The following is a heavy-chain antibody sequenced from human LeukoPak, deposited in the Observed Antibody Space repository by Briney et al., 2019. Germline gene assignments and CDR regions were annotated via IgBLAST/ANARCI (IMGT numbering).Heavy chain of an antibody. D-gene: IGHD1-1*01. CDR1: GYTFTGYY. CDR2: INPNSGGT. CDR3: ARETTGTTLYAFDI. J-gene: IGHJ3*02. V-gene: IGHV1-2*04. Sequence: ASVKVSCKASGYTFTGYYMHWVRQAPGQGLEWMGWINPNSGGTNYAQKFQGWVTTTRDTSISTAYMELSRLRSDDTAVYYCARETTGTTLYAFDIWGQGTMVTVSS.